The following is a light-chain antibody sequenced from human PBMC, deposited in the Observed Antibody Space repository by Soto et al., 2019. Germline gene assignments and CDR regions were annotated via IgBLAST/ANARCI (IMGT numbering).Light chain of an antibody. CDR2: GAS. J-gene: IGKJ5*01. V-gene: IGKV3-20*01. CDR3: QQYGSSSIT. CDR1: QSVTNSF. Sequence: EIVLAHSPGTLSLSPGERATLSCRASQSVTNSFLAWYQQKPGQAPRLLIYGASSRATGIPDRFSGSGSGTDFILTINRLEPEDFAVYYCQQYGSSSITFGQGTRLEIK.